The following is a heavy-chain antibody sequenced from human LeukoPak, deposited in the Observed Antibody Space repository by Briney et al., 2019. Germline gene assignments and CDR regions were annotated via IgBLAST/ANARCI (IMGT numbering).Heavy chain of an antibody. CDR2: IKQDGSEK. CDR1: GFTFSSYW. D-gene: IGHD3-22*01. V-gene: IGHV3-7*01. J-gene: IGHJ4*02. CDR3: VRDGDTSGYTN. Sequence: GSLRLSCAASGFTFSSYWMHWVRQAPGRGLEWVANIKQDGSEKYYVDSVKGRFTISRDNAKNSLYLQMNSLRGEDTAVYSWVRDGDTSGYTNWGQGTLVTVSS.